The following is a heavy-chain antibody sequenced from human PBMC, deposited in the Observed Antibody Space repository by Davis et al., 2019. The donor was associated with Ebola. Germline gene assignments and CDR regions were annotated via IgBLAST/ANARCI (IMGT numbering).Heavy chain of an antibody. Sequence: GESLKTSCAASGFTFSTYNMNWVRQAPGKGLEWVSFISSGNRYIYYADSVKGRFTISRDNAKNSLYLQINSQGVGDTAVYYCAKEASGSYYNEGYYYYGMDVWGQGTTVTV. V-gene: IGHV3-21*01. CDR2: ISSGNRYI. CDR3: AKEASGSYYNEGYYYYGMDV. CDR1: GFTFSTYN. J-gene: IGHJ6*02. D-gene: IGHD3-10*01.